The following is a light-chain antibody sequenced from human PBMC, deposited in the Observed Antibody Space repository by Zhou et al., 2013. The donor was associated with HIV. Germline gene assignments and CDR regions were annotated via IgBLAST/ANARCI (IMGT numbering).Light chain of an antibody. J-gene: IGKJ2*01. Sequence: DIQMTQSPSSLSASVGDRVTITCRATQSISNYLNWYQQKPGKAPKLLIYAASSLQSGVPSRFSGSGSGTEFTLTISSLQPEDFATYYCLQHNTYPYTFGQGTKLEIK. V-gene: IGKV1-17*01. CDR2: AAS. CDR1: QSISNY. CDR3: LQHNTYPYT.